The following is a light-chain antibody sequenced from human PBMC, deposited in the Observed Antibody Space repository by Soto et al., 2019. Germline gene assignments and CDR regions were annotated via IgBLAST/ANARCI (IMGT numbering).Light chain of an antibody. CDR3: QQYNNGPRT. V-gene: IGKV3-15*01. Sequence: EIVMTQSPATLSVSPGERATLSCRASQSVSSDLAWYHQKPGQAPRLLIYGASTRATGIPARFSGSGSGTEFTLTINSLQSEDFAVYYCQQYNNGPRTFGQGTKVEIK. J-gene: IGKJ1*01. CDR2: GAS. CDR1: QSVSSD.